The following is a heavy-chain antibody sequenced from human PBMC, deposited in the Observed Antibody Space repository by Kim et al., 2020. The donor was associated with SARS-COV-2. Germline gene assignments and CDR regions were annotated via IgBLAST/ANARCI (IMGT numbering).Heavy chain of an antibody. D-gene: IGHD4-17*01. J-gene: IGHJ6*02. CDR1: GFTFSSYS. CDR2: ISSSSSTI. CDR3: ARDWLIPYWSHDYGGKGTYYYYYYCMDV. Sequence: GGSLRLSCAASGFTFSSYSMNWVRQAPGKGLEWVSYISSSSSTIYYADSVKGRFTISRDNAKNSLYLQMNSLRAEDTAVYYCARDWLIPYWSHDYGGKGTYYYYYYCMDVWGQGTTVTVSS. V-gene: IGHV3-48*04.